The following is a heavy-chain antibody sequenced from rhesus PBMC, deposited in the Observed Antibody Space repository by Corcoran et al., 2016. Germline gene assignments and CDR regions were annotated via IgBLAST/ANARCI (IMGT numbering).Heavy chain of an antibody. D-gene: IGHD1-44*02. Sequence: QVQLQESGPGLVKPSETLSLTCAVSGGSISSSNWWSWIRQLPGKGLEWIGYISGSSGSTYYNPYLNSRVTSSTDTSKNQFSLKLSSVTAADTAVYYCARRRVGATFDYWGQGVLVTVSS. V-gene: IGHV4-65*01. CDR2: ISGSSGST. J-gene: IGHJ4*01. CDR1: GGSISSSNW. CDR3: ARRRVGATFDY.